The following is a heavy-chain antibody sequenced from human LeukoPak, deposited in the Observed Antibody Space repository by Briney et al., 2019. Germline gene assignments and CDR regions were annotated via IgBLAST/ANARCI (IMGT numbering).Heavy chain of an antibody. D-gene: IGHD3-22*01. J-gene: IGHJ3*02. CDR1: GFTFSSYS. CDR3: ASIYYYESSGYSYDAFDI. CDR2: ISSSSSYI. V-gene: IGHV3-21*01. Sequence: GGSLRLSCAASGFTFSSYSMNWVRQAPGKGLERVSSISSSSSYIYYADSVKGRFTISRDNAKNSLYLQMNSLRAEDTAVYYCASIYYYESSGYSYDAFDIWGQGTMVTVSS.